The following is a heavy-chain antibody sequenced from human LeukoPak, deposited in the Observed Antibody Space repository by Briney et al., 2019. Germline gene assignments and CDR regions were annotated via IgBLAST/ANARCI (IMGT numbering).Heavy chain of an antibody. Sequence: GGSLRLSCAASGFTFSGSAMHWVRQASGKGLEWVGRISGKVNSYATAYAASVKGRFTISRDDSKNTAYLQMNSLKTEDTAVYYCTTYGDYEPPYDSWGQGTLVTVSS. CDR1: GFTFSGSA. CDR3: TTYGDYEPPYDS. D-gene: IGHD4-17*01. CDR2: ISGKVNSYAT. V-gene: IGHV3-73*01. J-gene: IGHJ4*02.